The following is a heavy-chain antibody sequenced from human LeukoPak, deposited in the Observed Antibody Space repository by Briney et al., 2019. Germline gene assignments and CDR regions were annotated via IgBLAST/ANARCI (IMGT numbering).Heavy chain of an antibody. Sequence: GGSLRLSCAASGFTFSSYGMHWVRQAPGKGLEWVAFIRYDGSNKYYADSVKGRFTISRDNSKNTLYLQMSSLRSEDTAVYYCARVRGVAAAGPPDGYFQHWGQGTLVTVSS. J-gene: IGHJ1*01. CDR3: ARVRGVAAAGPPDGYFQH. CDR1: GFTFSSYG. V-gene: IGHV3-30*02. CDR2: IRYDGSNK. D-gene: IGHD6-13*01.